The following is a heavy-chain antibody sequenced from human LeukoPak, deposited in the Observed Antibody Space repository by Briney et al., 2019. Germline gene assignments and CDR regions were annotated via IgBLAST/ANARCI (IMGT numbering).Heavy chain of an antibody. V-gene: IGHV3-9*01. D-gene: IGHD5-24*01. J-gene: IGHJ2*01. CDR1: GFNFDDYA. Sequence: PGGSLRLSCAVSGFNFDDYAMHWLRQAPGRGLEGVSGINWKTGNGIYADSVKGRFTISRDNAKNSLYLQMSSLRAEDTALYYCTRRAARWQFDLWGRGTLLTVSS. CDR3: TRRAARWQFDL. CDR2: INWKTGNG.